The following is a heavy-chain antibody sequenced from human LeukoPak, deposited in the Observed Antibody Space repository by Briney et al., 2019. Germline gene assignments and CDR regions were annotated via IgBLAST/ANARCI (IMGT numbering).Heavy chain of an antibody. J-gene: IGHJ4*02. CDR2: IYYSGST. CDR3: ARESHPLTGYRDDY. V-gene: IGHV4-39*07. CDR1: GGSISSSSYY. D-gene: IGHD3-9*01. Sequence: SETLSLTCTVSGGSISSSSYYWGWIRQPPGKGLEWIGSIYYSGSTYYNPSLKSRVTISVDTSKNQFSLKLSSVTAADTAVYYCARESHPLTGYRDDYWGQGTLVTVSS.